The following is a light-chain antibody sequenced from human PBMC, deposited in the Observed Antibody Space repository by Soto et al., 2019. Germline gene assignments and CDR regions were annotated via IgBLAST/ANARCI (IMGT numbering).Light chain of an antibody. V-gene: IGKV3-20*01. CDR2: GTS. Sequence: DIVLTQSPGTLSLSPGERATLSCWTSQSIGSSYLGWYQQKPGQAPRLVIFGTSSRDTGIPDRFSGSGSGTEFTLTINRLEPEDVAVYYCQQCARSPATFGGGTKVEI. CDR3: QQCARSPAT. CDR1: QSIGSSY. J-gene: IGKJ4*01.